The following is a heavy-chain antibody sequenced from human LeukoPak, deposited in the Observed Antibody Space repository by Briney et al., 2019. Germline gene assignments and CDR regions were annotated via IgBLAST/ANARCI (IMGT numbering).Heavy chain of an antibody. CDR3: ARQTGSGLFTLP. CDR1: GVSICSSNSY. V-gene: IGHV4-39*01. D-gene: IGHD3/OR15-3a*01. CDR2: IYYSGNT. J-gene: IGHJ4*02. Sequence: SETLSLTCTVSGVSICSSNSYWGWIRQPPGKGLEWIGSIYYSGNTYYNASVKSRVTISIDSSKNQFSLMLSSVTAADTAVYYCARQTGSGLFTLPGGQGTLVTVSS.